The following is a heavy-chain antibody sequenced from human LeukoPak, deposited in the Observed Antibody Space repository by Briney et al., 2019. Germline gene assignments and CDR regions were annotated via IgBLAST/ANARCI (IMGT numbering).Heavy chain of an antibody. Sequence: GGSLRLSCAASGFTLSSYSMNWVRQAPGKGLEWVSSISSSSSYIYYADSVKGRFTISRDNAKNSLYLQMNSLRAEDTAVYYCARDSSSWYVGLFDYWGQGTLVTVSS. J-gene: IGHJ4*02. D-gene: IGHD6-13*01. CDR2: ISSSSSYI. V-gene: IGHV3-21*01. CDR1: GFTLSSYS. CDR3: ARDSSSWYVGLFDY.